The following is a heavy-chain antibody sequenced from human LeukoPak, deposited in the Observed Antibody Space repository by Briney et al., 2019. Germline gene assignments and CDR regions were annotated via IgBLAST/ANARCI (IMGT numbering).Heavy chain of an antibody. CDR1: GGSFSGYY. Sequence: SETLSLTCAVYGGSFSGYYWSWIRQPPGKGLEWIGEINHSGSTNYNPSLKSRVTISVDTSKNQFSLKLSSVTAADTAVYYCAREGHPPSSGYYVWGQGTLVTVSS. CDR3: AREGHPPSSGYYV. V-gene: IGHV4-34*01. J-gene: IGHJ4*02. D-gene: IGHD3-22*01. CDR2: INHSGST.